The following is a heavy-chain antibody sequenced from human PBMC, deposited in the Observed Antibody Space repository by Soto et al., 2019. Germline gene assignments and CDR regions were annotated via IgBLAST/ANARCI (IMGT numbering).Heavy chain of an antibody. D-gene: IGHD3-16*02. J-gene: IGHJ4*02. CDR3: ARDRGDYIWGSYRLDY. V-gene: IGHV1-46*03. Sequence: QVQLVQSGAEVTKPGASVKVSCKASGYTFTSSYMHWVRQAPGLGLEWMGIISASGGSTSYAPKFQGSGTMTRDTSTSTVYRELSSLRSEDTAVYYCARDRGDYIWGSYRLDYWGQGTLVTVAS. CDR2: ISASGGST. CDR1: GYTFTSSY.